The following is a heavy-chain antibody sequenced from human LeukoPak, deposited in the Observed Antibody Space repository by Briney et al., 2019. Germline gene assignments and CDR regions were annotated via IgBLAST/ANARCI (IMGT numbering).Heavy chain of an antibody. Sequence: GGSLRLSCAASGFTFSSYGMHWVRQAPGKGLEWVAVIWFGGSNEYYADSVKGRFTISRDNSKNTLYLQMNSLRAEDTAVYYCAKDGGSAWWEGYWGQGTLVTVSS. J-gene: IGHJ4*02. D-gene: IGHD1-26*01. V-gene: IGHV3-33*06. CDR3: AKDGGSAWWEGY. CDR2: IWFGGSNE. CDR1: GFTFSSYG.